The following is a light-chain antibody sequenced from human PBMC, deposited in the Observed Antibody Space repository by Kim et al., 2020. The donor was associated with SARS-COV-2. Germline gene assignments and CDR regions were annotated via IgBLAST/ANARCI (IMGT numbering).Light chain of an antibody. CDR2: DAS. CDR3: QQRSNWPPD. V-gene: IGKV3-11*01. Sequence: WPPGERATLSCRASQSVSSYLAWYQQKPGQAPRRLIYDASNRATGIPARFSGSGSGTDFTLTISSLEPEDFAVYYCQQRSNWPPDFGPGTKVDIK. CDR1: QSVSSY. J-gene: IGKJ3*01.